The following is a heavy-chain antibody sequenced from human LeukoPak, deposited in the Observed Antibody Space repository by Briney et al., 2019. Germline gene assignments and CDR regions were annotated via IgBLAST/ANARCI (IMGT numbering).Heavy chain of an antibody. Sequence: PGGSLRLSCAASGFTFSSYAMHWVRQAPGKGLEYVSAISSNGGSTYYANSVKGRFTISRDNSKNTLYLQMGSLRAEDMAVYYCARVGHDYGDYVFIYWGQGTLVTVSS. V-gene: IGHV3-64*01. CDR2: ISSNGGST. J-gene: IGHJ4*02. CDR3: ARVGHDYGDYVFIY. CDR1: GFTFSSYA. D-gene: IGHD4-17*01.